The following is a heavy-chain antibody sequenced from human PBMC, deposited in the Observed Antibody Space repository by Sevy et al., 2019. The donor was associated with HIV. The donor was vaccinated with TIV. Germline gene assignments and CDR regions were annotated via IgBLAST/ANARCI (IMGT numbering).Heavy chain of an antibody. CDR3: AKSGYRVAVRTD. CDR1: GFTFSSYA. CDR2: ITGSGNNT. D-gene: IGHD6-6*01. V-gene: IGHV3-23*01. Sequence: GGSLRLSCAASGFTFSSYAMSWVRQAPGKGLRWVSTITGSGNNTCYADSVKGRFTISRDNSKNIVYLQINSLRAEDTAVYYCAKSGYRVAVRTDWGQGTLVTVSS. J-gene: IGHJ4*02.